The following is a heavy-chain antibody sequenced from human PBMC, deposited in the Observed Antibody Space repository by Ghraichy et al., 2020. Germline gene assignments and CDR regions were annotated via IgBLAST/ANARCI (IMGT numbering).Heavy chain of an antibody. CDR3: ARSEGYCSGGSCYSFYYYGMDV. Sequence: SLNITCTVSGGSISSGGYYWSWIRQHPGKGLEWIGYIYYSGSTYYNPSLKSRVTISVDTSKNQFSLKLSSVTAADTAVYYCARSEGYCSGGSCYSFYYYGMDVWGQGTTVTVSS. J-gene: IGHJ6*02. D-gene: IGHD2-15*01. CDR1: GGSISSGGYY. CDR2: IYYSGST. V-gene: IGHV4-31*03.